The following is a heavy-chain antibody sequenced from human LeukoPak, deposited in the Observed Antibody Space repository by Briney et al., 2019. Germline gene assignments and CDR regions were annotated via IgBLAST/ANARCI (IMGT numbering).Heavy chain of an antibody. J-gene: IGHJ4*02. D-gene: IGHD4-17*01. CDR3: ARDRGDYVNDY. CDR1: GGTFSSYA. V-gene: IGHV1-69*04. CDR2: IIPILGIA. Sequence: SVKVSCKASGGTFSSYAVSWVRQAPGQGLEWMGRIIPILGIANYAQKFQGRVTITADKSTSTAYMELSSLRSEDTAVYYCARDRGDYVNDYWGQGTLVTVSS.